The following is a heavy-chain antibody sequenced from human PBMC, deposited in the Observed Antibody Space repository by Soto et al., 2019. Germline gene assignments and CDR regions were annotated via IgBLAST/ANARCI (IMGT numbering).Heavy chain of an antibody. CDR3: ARHSRSGQSHFF. CDR2: IFYSGST. Sequence: SETLSLTCAVSGDSISSSSHFWAWIRQPPGKGPEWIGSIFYSGSTYYNPSIQSRVTISIDTSKSRFSLRVRSVTAADTAVYYCARHSRSGQSHFFWGQGTTVTASS. CDR1: GDSISSSSHF. V-gene: IGHV4-39*01. J-gene: IGHJ6*02. D-gene: IGHD3-3*02.